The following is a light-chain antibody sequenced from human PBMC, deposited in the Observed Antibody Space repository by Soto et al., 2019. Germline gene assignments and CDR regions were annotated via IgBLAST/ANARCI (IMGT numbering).Light chain of an antibody. V-gene: IGLV1-44*01. CDR2: NDD. CDR1: RSNIGSST. CDR3: STWDDSLTGFV. Sequence: QAVVTQPPSASGTPGQRVTISCSGSRSNIGSSTVNWYQQLPGMAPKLLIYNDDHRPSGVPDRFSGSKSGTSASLAISGLQSEDEADYSCSTWDDSLTGFVFGPGTKVTVL. J-gene: IGLJ1*01.